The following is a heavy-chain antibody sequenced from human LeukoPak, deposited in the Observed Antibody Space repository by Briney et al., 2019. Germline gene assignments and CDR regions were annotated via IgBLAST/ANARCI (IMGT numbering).Heavy chain of an antibody. J-gene: IGHJ4*02. V-gene: IGHV3-23*01. CDR2: IIGSSGST. CDR1: GFIFNNYA. Sequence: GGSLRLSCVASGFIFNNYAMTWVRQAPGKGLEGVSLIIGSSGSTFCADSVKGRFTISRDKSKNTLYLQMNSLRAEDTAVYYCAKGAYDYIEIAYFDYWGQGSLVTVSS. CDR3: AKGAYDYIEIAYFDY. D-gene: IGHD5-12*01.